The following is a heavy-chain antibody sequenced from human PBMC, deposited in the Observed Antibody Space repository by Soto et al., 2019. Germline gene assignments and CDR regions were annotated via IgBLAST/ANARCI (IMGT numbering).Heavy chain of an antibody. CDR3: ERANLWFGELAITDV. CDR2: INHSGST. Sequence: PSETLSLTCAVYGGSFSGYYWSWIRQPPGKGLEWIGEINHSGSTNYNPSLKSRVTISVDTSKNQFSLKLSSVTAADTAVYYCERANLWFGELAITDVWGQGTKVTVSS. D-gene: IGHD3-10*01. J-gene: IGHJ6*02. V-gene: IGHV4-34*01. CDR1: GGSFSGYY.